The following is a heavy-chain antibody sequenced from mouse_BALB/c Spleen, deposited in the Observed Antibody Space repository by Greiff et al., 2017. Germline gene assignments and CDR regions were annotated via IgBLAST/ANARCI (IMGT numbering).Heavy chain of an antibody. Sequence: QVQLKQSGPGLVAPSQSLSITCTVSGFSLTSYDISWIRQPPGKGLEWLGVIWTGGGTNYNSAFMSRLSISKDNSKSQVFLKMNSLQTDDTAIYYCVRGGDYDNSFAYWGQGTLVTVSA. V-gene: IGHV2-9-2*01. CDR1: GFSLTSYD. J-gene: IGHJ3*01. CDR3: VRGGDYDNSFAY. D-gene: IGHD2-4*01. CDR2: IWTGGGT.